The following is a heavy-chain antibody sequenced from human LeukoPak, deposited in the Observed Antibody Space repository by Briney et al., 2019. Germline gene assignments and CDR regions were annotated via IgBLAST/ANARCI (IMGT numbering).Heavy chain of an antibody. D-gene: IGHD3-10*01. Sequence: ASVKVSCKASGYTFTSYTMHWVRQAPGQRLEWMGWINAGNGNTKFSQKFQGRVTITRDTSASTGYMELSSLRSEDTAVYYCAFRGVSDDFDYWGQGPLVTVSS. CDR2: INAGNGNT. CDR1: GYTFTSYT. CDR3: AFRGVSDDFDY. J-gene: IGHJ4*02. V-gene: IGHV1-3*01.